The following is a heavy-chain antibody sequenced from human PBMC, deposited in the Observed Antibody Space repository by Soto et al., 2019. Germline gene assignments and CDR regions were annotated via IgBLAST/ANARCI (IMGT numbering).Heavy chain of an antibody. D-gene: IGHD2-8*02. CDR3: AKGSHGPSHTGWFDP. CDR1: GFTFDDYA. CDR2: INWNSGTI. Sequence: GWSLRLSCAASGFTFDDYAMYWVRQAPGKALEWVSSINWNSGTINYADSVKGRFTISRDNAKNSLYLQMNSLRTEDTALYYCAKGSHGPSHTGWFDPWGQGTQVTVSS. J-gene: IGHJ5*02. V-gene: IGHV3-9*01.